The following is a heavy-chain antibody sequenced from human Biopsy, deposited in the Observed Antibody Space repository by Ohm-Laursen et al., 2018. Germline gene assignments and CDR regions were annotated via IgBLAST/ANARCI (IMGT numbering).Heavy chain of an antibody. Sequence: SLRLSCAASGFTFSNYAMSWVRQAPGKGLEWVSTITSSGGSTYFADSVKGRFTISRDNSKNRLYLQMNILRGEDTAVYYCAKQGAAILSSFDSWGQGTLVTVSS. V-gene: IGHV3-23*01. D-gene: IGHD2-15*01. CDR2: ITSSGGST. CDR1: GFTFSNYA. J-gene: IGHJ5*01. CDR3: AKQGAAILSSFDS.